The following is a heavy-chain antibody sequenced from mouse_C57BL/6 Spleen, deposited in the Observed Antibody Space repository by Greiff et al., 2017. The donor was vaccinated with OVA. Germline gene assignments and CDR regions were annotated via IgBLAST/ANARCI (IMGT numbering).Heavy chain of an antibody. CDR1: GYAFSSSW. CDR3: ASMITRYFDY. D-gene: IGHD2-4*01. J-gene: IGHJ2*01. V-gene: IGHV1-82*01. Sequence: QVQLQQPGPELVKPGASVKISCKASGYAFSSSWMNWVKQRPGKGLEWIGRIYPGDGDTNYNGKFKGKATLTADKSSSTAYMQLSSLTSEDSAVYFCASMITRYFDYWGQGTTLTVSS. CDR2: IYPGDGDT.